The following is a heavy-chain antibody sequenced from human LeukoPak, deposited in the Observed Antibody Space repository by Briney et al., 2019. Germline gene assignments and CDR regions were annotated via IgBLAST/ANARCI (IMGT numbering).Heavy chain of an antibody. J-gene: IGHJ4*02. CDR2: IDANNGDT. D-gene: IGHD4-11*01. Sequence: ASVKISCKASGYTFRGNYIHWLRQAPGQGLEWMAGIDANNGDTKSAQKFQGRVTMSRDTSISTAYMDLSSLSPDDAAVYYCARDPSSVTLYFFDYWGQGTLVTVSS. V-gene: IGHV1-2*02. CDR1: GYTFRGNY. CDR3: ARDPSSVTLYFFDY.